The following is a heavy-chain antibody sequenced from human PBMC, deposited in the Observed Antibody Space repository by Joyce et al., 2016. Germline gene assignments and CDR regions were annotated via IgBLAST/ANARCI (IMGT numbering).Heavy chain of an antibody. D-gene: IGHD1-14*01. CDR1: GGAFSNFT. CDR2: IIPFFVAA. V-gene: IGHV1-69*12. Sequence: QVLLVQSGATVKRPGSSLRVSCKSSGGAFSNFTVNWVRQAPGQRLEWMGGIIPFFVAAKYAGHFQGRVTLTADLSTRTAYMELSALTSADTAVYYCARGGTSSDHYFFYTLDVWGPGTTVIVSS. J-gene: IGHJ6*02. CDR3: ARGGTSSDHYFFYTLDV.